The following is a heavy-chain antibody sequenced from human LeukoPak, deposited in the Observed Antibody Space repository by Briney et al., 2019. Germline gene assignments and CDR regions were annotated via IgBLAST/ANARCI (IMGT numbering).Heavy chain of an antibody. CDR1: GFTFSSYG. Sequence: PEGSLRLSCAASGFTFSSYGMHWVRQAPGKGLEWVAVIWYDGSNKYYADSVKGRFTISRDNSKNTLYLQMNSLRAEDTAVYYCARGDSSGWYNLYYYGMDVWGQGTTVTVSS. D-gene: IGHD6-19*01. CDR3: ARGDSSGWYNLYYYGMDV. CDR2: IWYDGSNK. V-gene: IGHV3-33*01. J-gene: IGHJ6*02.